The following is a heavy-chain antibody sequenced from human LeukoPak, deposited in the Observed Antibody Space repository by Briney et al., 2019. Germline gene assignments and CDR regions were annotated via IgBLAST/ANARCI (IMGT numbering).Heavy chain of an antibody. CDR1: GFTFSSYA. CDR3: AKADREVVGLTIDY. Sequence: PGGSLRLSCAASGFTFSSYAMSWVRQAPGKGLEWVSAISGSGGSTYYADSVKGRFTISRDNSKNTLYLQMNSLRAEDTAVHYCAKADREVVGLTIDYWGQGTLVTVSS. J-gene: IGHJ4*02. CDR2: ISGSGGST. V-gene: IGHV3-23*01. D-gene: IGHD4/OR15-4a*01.